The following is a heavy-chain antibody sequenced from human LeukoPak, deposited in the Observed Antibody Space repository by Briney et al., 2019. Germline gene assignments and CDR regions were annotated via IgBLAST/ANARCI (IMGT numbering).Heavy chain of an antibody. CDR1: GFTFSNYG. CDR3: ARYYYASGSFDY. J-gene: IGHJ4*02. Sequence: PGGSLRLSCAASGFTFSNYGMSWVRQAPGKGLEWVANIKQDGSDKYYVDSVKGRFTISRDNAKNSLYLQMNSLRAEDTAVYYCARYYYASGSFDYWGQGTLVTVSS. CDR2: IKQDGSDK. V-gene: IGHV3-7*04. D-gene: IGHD3-10*01.